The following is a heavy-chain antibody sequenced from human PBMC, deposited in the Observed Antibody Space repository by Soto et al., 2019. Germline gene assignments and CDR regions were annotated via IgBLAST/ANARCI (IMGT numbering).Heavy chain of an antibody. V-gene: IGHV3-23*01. Sequence: GGSLRLSCAASGFTFSSYAMSWVRQAPGKGLEWVSAISGSGGSTYYADSVKGRFTISRDNSKNTLYLQMNSLRAEDTAVYYCAKDAARGYYYYYGMDVWGQGTTVTVSS. J-gene: IGHJ6*02. CDR2: ISGSGGST. D-gene: IGHD6-25*01. CDR3: AKDAARGYYYYYGMDV. CDR1: GFTFSSYA.